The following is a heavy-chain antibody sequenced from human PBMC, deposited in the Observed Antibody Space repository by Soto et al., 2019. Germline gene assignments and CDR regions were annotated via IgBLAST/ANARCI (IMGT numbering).Heavy chain of an antibody. CDR1: GFTFDDYA. Sequence: EVQLVESGGGLVQPGRSLRLSCAASGFTFDDYAMHWVRQAPGKGLEWVSGISWNSGSIGCADSVKGRFTISRDNAKNSLYLQMNSLRAEDTALYYCAKGGQLLVEGGGYWGQGTLVTVSS. J-gene: IGHJ4*02. V-gene: IGHV3-9*01. CDR2: ISWNSGSI. D-gene: IGHD2-2*01. CDR3: AKGGQLLVEGGGY.